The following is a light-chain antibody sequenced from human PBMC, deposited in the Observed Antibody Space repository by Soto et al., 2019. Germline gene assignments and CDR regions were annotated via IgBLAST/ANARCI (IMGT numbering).Light chain of an antibody. CDR1: QSVSRN. Sequence: EIVMTQSPATLSVSPGERATLSGRASQSVSRNLAWYQQKPGQPPRLLIYDASTRATGVPARFGGSGSGTEFTLTISGLQSEDFAVYYCQQYGDWPPDTFGQGTKVEI. J-gene: IGKJ2*01. V-gene: IGKV3-15*01. CDR3: QQYGDWPPDT. CDR2: DAS.